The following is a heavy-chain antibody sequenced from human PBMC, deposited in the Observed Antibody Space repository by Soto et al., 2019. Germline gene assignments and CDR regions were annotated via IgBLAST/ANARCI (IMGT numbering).Heavy chain of an antibody. CDR2: ISGSGRMT. CDR3: AREIEENGQVPIPGDY. J-gene: IGHJ4*02. CDR1: GFIYTNYA. Sequence: GGSLRLSCVGAGFIYTNYAMRGVRQAPGNGLEWVSGISGSGRMTYYADSVKGHFTISRDNSKNTVYLQMNNLRAEDTAVYYCAREIEENGQVPIPGDYWGQGSLVTVSS. D-gene: IGHD2-8*01. V-gene: IGHV3-23*01.